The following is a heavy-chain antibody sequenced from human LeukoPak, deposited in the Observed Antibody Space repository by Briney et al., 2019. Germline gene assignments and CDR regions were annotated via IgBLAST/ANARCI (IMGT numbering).Heavy chain of an antibody. CDR3: ARDFSSGERGGFDY. V-gene: IGHV3-23*01. J-gene: IGHJ4*02. CDR1: GFTFSSYA. Sequence: GGSLRLSCAASGFTFSSYAMSWVRQAPGKGLEWVSAISGSGDSTYYGDSVKGRFTISRDNSKNTLYLQMNSLRAEDTAVYYCARDFSSGERGGFDYWGQGTLVTVSS. D-gene: IGHD6-19*01. CDR2: ISGSGDST.